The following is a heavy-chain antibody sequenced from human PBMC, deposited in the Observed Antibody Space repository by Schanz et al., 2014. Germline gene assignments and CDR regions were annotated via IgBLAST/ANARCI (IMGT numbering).Heavy chain of an antibody. CDR1: GFSVSTNY. CDR2: IGYDGSEK. Sequence: QVQLVESGGGLIQPGGSLRLSCAVSGFSVSTNYMSWVRQAPGKGLEWVANIGYDGSEKYYVDSVKGRFTISRDNSKDTLYLQMSGLTPEDTAVYYCARGPIPIQGVPMDFWGQGTLVTVSS. J-gene: IGHJ4*02. D-gene: IGHD3-10*01. V-gene: IGHV3-33*08. CDR3: ARGPIPIQGVPMDF.